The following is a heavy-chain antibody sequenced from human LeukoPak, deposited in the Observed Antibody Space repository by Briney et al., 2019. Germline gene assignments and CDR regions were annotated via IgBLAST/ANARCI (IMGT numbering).Heavy chain of an antibody. CDR1: GYTFTSYY. CDR2: INPSGGST. J-gene: IGHJ6*03. CDR3: ARGVRTMVRGVIPYYYYYMDV. D-gene: IGHD3-10*01. Sequence: ASVRVSCKASGYTFTSYYMHWVRQAPGQGLEWMGIINPSGGSTSYAQKFQGRVTMTRDTSTSTVYMELSSLRSEDTAVYYCARGVRTMVRGVIPYYYYYMDVWGKGTTVTVSS. V-gene: IGHV1-46*01.